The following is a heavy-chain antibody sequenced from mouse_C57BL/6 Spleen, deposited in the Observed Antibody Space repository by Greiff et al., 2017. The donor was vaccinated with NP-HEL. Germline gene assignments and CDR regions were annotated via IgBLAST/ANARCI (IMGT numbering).Heavy chain of an antibody. CDR3: ARGDGNHLAMDY. J-gene: IGHJ4*01. CDR2: IYPRSGNT. CDR1: GYTFTSYG. V-gene: IGHV1-81*01. Sequence: VQLQQSGAELARPGASVKLSCKASGYTFTSYGISWVKQRTGQGLEWIGEIYPRSGNTYYNEKFKGKATLTADKSSSTAYMELRSLTYEDSAVYFCARGDGNHLAMDYWGQGTSVTVSS. D-gene: IGHD2-1*01.